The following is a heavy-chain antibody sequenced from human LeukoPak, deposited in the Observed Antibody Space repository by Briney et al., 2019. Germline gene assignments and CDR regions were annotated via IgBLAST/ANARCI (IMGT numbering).Heavy chain of an antibody. CDR1: GYSFTDYF. J-gene: IGHJ5*02. CDR2: VDPEDGET. D-gene: IGHD3-22*01. Sequence: GATVKICCKASGYSFTDYFLHWVQQAPGKGLEWMGRVDPEDGETIYAEKFQGRVAITADTSRDTAYMELSSLRSEDTAVYYCTIVGLDYYDTSGYPSWGQGTLVTVSS. CDR3: TIVGLDYYDTSGYPS. V-gene: IGHV1-69-2*01.